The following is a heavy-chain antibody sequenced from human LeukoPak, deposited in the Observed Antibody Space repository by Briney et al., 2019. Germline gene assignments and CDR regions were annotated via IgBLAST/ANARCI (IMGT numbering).Heavy chain of an antibody. Sequence: ASVKVSCKASGYTFTGYHMHWVRQAPGQGLEWMGRINPNSGDTNYAQKLQGRVTMTTDTSTSTAYMELRSLRSDDTAVYYCARSSGSYFFYFDYWGQGTLVTVSS. J-gene: IGHJ4*02. D-gene: IGHD1-26*01. CDR2: INPNSGDT. CDR1: GYTFTGYH. V-gene: IGHV1-2*06. CDR3: ARSSGSYFFYFDY.